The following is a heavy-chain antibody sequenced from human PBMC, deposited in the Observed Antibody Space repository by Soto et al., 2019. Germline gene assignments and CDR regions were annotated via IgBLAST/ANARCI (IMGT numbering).Heavy chain of an antibody. CDR1: GGSISSYY. Sequence: QVQLQESGPGLVKPSETLSLTCTVSGGSISSYYWSWIRQPPGKGLEWIGYIYYSGSTNYNPSLKSRVTISVDTSKNQFSLKLSSETAADTAVYYCARLSPTGYFDYWGQGTLVTVSS. CDR3: ARLSPTGYFDY. CDR2: IYYSGST. J-gene: IGHJ4*02. V-gene: IGHV4-59*08.